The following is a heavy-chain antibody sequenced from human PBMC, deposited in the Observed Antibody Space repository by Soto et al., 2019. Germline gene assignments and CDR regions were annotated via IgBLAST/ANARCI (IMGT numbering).Heavy chain of an antibody. CDR2: ISAYNGNT. V-gene: IGHV1-18*01. CDR3: ASPTCSSTSCSKEDAFDI. D-gene: IGHD2-2*01. Sequence: GASVKVSCKASGYTFTSYGISWVRQAPGQGLEWMGWISAYNGNTNYAQKLQGRVTMTTDTSTSTAYMELRSLRSDDTAVYYCASPTCSSTSCSKEDAFDISRQRTTDIVSS. CDR1: GYTFTSYG. J-gene: IGHJ3*02.